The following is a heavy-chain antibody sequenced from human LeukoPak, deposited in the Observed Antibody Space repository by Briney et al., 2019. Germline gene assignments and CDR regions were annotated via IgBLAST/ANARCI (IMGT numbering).Heavy chain of an antibody. D-gene: IGHD4-17*01. Sequence: GESLKISCKGSGYSFTSYWIGWVRQMPGKGLEWMGIIYPGDSDTRYSPSFQGQVTISADKSISTAYLQWSSLKASDTAMYYCARHAYGDFTGGEFDYWGQGTLVTVPS. J-gene: IGHJ4*02. V-gene: IGHV5-51*01. CDR3: ARHAYGDFTGGEFDY. CDR1: GYSFTSYW. CDR2: IYPGDSDT.